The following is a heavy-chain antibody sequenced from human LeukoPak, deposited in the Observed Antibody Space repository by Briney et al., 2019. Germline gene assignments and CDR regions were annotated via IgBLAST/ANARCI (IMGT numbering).Heavy chain of an antibody. CDR2: INPDGRTT. CDR1: EFTFSTYW. V-gene: IGHV3-74*01. D-gene: IGHD3/OR15-3a*01. J-gene: IGHJ4*02. Sequence: PGGSLRLSCAASEFTFSTYWMHWVRQAPGEGLVWVSRINPDGRTTSYADSVKGRFTISRDNAKNTVYLQVNSLRAEDTAVYYCARVGTGYYHFDYWGRGTLVTVSS. CDR3: ARVGTGYYHFDY.